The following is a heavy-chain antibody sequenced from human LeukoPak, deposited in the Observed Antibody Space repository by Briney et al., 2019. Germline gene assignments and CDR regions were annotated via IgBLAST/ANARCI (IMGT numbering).Heavy chain of an antibody. Sequence: PSETLSLTCTVSGGSISSGDYYWSWIRQPPGKGLEWIGYIYYSGSTYYNPSLKSRVTISVDTSKNQFSLKLSSVTAADTAVYYCAGAIFGVVIPIVRWFDPWGQGTLVTVSS. CDR3: AGAIFGVVIPIVRWFDP. J-gene: IGHJ5*02. D-gene: IGHD3-3*01. V-gene: IGHV4-30-4*01. CDR2: IYYSGST. CDR1: GGSISSGDYY.